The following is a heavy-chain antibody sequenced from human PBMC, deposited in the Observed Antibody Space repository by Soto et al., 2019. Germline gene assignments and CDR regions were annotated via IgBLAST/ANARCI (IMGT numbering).Heavy chain of an antibody. Sequence: QVQLHQWGAGLVKPSETLSLTCAFSGGSFTANYWAWVRQHTGKGLEWIGEVFHNGNTNYNPSLKSRVTVSADTSKNQFSLRLTSVTAADTAVYFCASARWDFWGQGTLVTVSS. V-gene: IGHV4-34*12. D-gene: IGHD4-17*01. CDR3: ASARWDF. CDR2: VFHNGNT. J-gene: IGHJ4*02. CDR1: GGSFTANY.